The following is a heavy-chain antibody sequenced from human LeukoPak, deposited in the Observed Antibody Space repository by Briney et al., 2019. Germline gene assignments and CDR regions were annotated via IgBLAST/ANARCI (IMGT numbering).Heavy chain of an antibody. Sequence: PGGSLRLSCAASGFTVSNKYMSWFRQAPGKGLEWVSISYSDSNTNYADSVKGRFTISRDTSQNTLSLQMNSLRAEDTAVYYCVRKNRDFNAAFDIWGQGTVVTVSS. CDR1: GFTVSNKY. J-gene: IGHJ3*02. CDR2: SYSDSNT. D-gene: IGHD1-14*01. V-gene: IGHV3-53*01. CDR3: VRKNRDFNAAFDI.